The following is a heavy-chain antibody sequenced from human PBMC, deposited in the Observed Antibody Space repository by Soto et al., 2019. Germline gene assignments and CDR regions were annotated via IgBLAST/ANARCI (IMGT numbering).Heavy chain of an antibody. CDR3: ARDLWSSSGWSFYYYYYGMDV. CDR1: GFAFSSYS. D-gene: IGHD6-19*01. V-gene: IGHV3-21*01. Sequence: GGSLRLSCAASGFAFSSYSMNWVRQAPGKGLEWVSSISSSSSYIYYADSVKGRFTISRDNAKNSLYLQMNSLRAEDTAVYYCARDLWSSSGWSFYYYYYGMDVWGQGTTVTVSS. CDR2: ISSSSSYI. J-gene: IGHJ6*02.